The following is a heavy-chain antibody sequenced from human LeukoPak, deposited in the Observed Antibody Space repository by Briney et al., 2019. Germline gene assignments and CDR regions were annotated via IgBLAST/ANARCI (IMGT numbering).Heavy chain of an antibody. CDR1: GFTFSTYG. J-gene: IGHJ6*03. CDR2: ISGSGGST. Sequence: GGSLRLSCVASGFTFSTYGMSWVRQAPGKGLEWVSAISGSGGSTYYADSVKGRFTISRDNSKNTLYLQMNSLRAEETGVYYCAKDSQLELPYYYYYYYMDVWGKGTTVTVSS. V-gene: IGHV3-23*01. D-gene: IGHD1-7*01. CDR3: AKDSQLELPYYYYYYYMDV.